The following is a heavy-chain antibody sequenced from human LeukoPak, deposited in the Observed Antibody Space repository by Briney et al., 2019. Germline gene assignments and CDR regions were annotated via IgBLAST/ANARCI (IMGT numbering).Heavy chain of an antibody. J-gene: IGHJ6*02. CDR3: ATTDCSCGSCYILDV. V-gene: IGHV1-2*02. Sequence: ASVKVSCKSCGYTFTAYYMHWVRQAPGQGLEWMGWINPNSGGTNYAQKFQGRVTMTRDTSISTAYMELSRLRSDDTAVYFCATTDCSCGSCYILDVWGQGTTVTVSS. D-gene: IGHD2-15*01. CDR2: INPNSGGT. CDR1: GYTFTAYY.